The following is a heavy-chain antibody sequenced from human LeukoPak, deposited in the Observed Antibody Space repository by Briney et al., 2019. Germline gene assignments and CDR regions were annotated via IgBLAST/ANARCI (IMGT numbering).Heavy chain of an antibody. CDR1: GFTFSSYA. D-gene: IGHD5-18*01. CDR2: ARASGSAT. V-gene: IGHV3-23*01. J-gene: IGHJ4*02. Sequence: GGSLRLSCAASGFTFSSYAMNWVRQTPGKGLEWVSTARASGSATYYADSVKGRFAIPRDDSKSTLYLQMTNLRAEDTALYYCAKRYGNAWYQFDYWGRGTLVTVSS. CDR3: AKRYGNAWYQFDY.